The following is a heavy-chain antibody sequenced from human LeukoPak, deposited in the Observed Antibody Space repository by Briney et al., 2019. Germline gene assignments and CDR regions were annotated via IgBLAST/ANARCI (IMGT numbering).Heavy chain of an antibody. D-gene: IGHD3-10*01. Sequence: GGSLRLSCAASGFTFSSYEKNWVRQAPGKGLEWVSYISSSGSTIYYADSVKGRFTISRDNAKNSLYLQMNSLRAEDTAVYYCARLRGPMVRGDRWGQGTLVTVSS. CDR3: ARLRGPMVRGDR. J-gene: IGHJ4*02. V-gene: IGHV3-48*03. CDR2: ISSSGSTI. CDR1: GFTFSSYE.